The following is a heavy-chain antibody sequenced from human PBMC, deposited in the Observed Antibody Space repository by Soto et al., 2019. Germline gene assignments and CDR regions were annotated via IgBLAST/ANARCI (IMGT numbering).Heavy chain of an antibody. CDR3: ARGGTPIDS. D-gene: IGHD3-16*01. CDR2: ISAYNGNK. CDR1: GYTFTNFG. Sequence: QVQLVQSGAEVKKPGASVKVSCKASGYTFTNFGISWVRQAPGQGLEGMGWISAYNGNKNEAQEFQGRVTMTTATFTRTAYLELRSLRSDDTAVYYCARGGTPIDSWGQGTLVTVSS. J-gene: IGHJ4*02. V-gene: IGHV1-18*01.